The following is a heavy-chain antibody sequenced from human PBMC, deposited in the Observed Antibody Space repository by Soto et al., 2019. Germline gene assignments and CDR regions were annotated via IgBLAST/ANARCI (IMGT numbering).Heavy chain of an antibody. V-gene: IGHV4-59*01. CDR2: VYYSGGA. Sequence: LSLTCTVSGGSISGYYWSWIRQPPGKGLEWIGNVYYSGGAKYNPSVKRRVSISVDTSKNQFSLNLSSVTAADTAVYYCTRDGDGRMTTNPYYYYGMDVWGPGITVTVS. CDR1: GGSISGYY. J-gene: IGHJ6*02. CDR3: TRDGDGRMTTNPYYYYGMDV. D-gene: IGHD2-21*02.